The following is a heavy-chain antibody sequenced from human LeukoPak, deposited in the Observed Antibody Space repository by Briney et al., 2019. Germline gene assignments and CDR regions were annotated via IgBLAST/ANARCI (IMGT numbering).Heavy chain of an antibody. J-gene: IGHJ4*02. CDR3: AREPAVHDYFDY. D-gene: IGHD3-10*02. V-gene: IGHV3-23*01. Sequence: QPGGSLRLSCAASGFTFSTYAMIWVRQAPGKGLEWVSAISGSGGYTYYADSVKGRFTISRDNSKNTLYLQMDSLRAEDTAVYYCAREPAVHDYFDYWGQGTLVTVSS. CDR2: ISGSGGYT. CDR1: GFTFSTYA.